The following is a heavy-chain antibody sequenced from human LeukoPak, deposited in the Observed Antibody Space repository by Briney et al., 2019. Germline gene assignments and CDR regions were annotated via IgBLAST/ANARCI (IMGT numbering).Heavy chain of an antibody. CDR3: ARDGVRARYSSSSEYFQH. V-gene: IGHV1-8*03. CDR1: GYTFTGYY. CDR2: MNPNSGNT. Sequence: GASVKVSCKASGYTFTGYYMHWVRQAPGQGLEWMGWMNPNSGNTGYAQKFQGRVTITRNTSISTAYMELSSLRSEDTAVYYCARDGVRARYSSSSEYFQHWGQGTLVTVSS. D-gene: IGHD6-19*01. J-gene: IGHJ1*01.